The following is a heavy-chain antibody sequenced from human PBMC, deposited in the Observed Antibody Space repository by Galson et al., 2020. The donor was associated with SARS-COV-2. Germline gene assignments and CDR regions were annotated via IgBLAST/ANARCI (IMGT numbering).Heavy chain of an antibody. CDR1: AAQNSNADDT. Sequence: SHTLSLTCDASAAQNSNADDTWNWNPRPPRNGLEWTGYIDRNGRSHSNPSLSGRLTMSVDRTMNRVSLSLNSATAADTAVYYCARDNGDYSGLGYWGRGILVIVSS. CDR2: IDRNGRS. D-gene: IGHD4-4*01. CDR3: ARDNGDYSGLGY. V-gene: IGHV4-30-2*01. J-gene: IGHJ4*02.